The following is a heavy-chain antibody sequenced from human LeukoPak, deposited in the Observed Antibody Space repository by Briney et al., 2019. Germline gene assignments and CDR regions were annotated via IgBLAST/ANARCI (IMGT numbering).Heavy chain of an antibody. V-gene: IGHV4-34*01. CDR3: ARGSKDMTTVTTSNFDY. Sequence: SETLSLTCAVYGGSFSGYYWSWIRQPPGKGLEWIGEINHSGSTNYNPSLKSRATISVDTSKNQFSLKLSSVTAADTAVYYCARGSKDMTTVTTSNFDYWGQGTLVTVSS. CDR2: INHSGST. D-gene: IGHD4-17*01. CDR1: GGSFSGYY. J-gene: IGHJ4*02.